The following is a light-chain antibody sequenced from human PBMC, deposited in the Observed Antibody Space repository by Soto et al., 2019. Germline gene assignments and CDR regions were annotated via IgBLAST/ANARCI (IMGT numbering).Light chain of an antibody. J-gene: IGLJ1*01. V-gene: IGLV2-23*01. Sequence: QSALAQAASVAGSPGQAITISFTWTRSDVGGYNSVSWYQQHPHRAPQAIIYKGTQRPPGVPNRFSGFTAGNPAPLTIPSVQADDDADYFYCSSAPESTYVFGTGTKVTVL. CDR2: KGT. CDR1: RSDVGGYNS. CDR3: CSSAPESTYV.